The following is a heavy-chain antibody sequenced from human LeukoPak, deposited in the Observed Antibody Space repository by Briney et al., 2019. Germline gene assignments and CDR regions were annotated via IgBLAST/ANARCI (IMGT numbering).Heavy chain of an antibody. CDR2: IFHNGNT. CDR3: ARIEDVTRGYNHAYYFDY. J-gene: IGHJ4*02. CDR1: GYSISSDYY. Sequence: TSETLSLTCTVSGYSISSDYYWGWIRQPPGKGLEWIGNIFHNGNTYYNPSLKSRVTMSIDTSKEQFSLKLRTATAADTAVYYCARIEDVTRGYNHAYYFDYWGQGTLVTVSS. D-gene: IGHD5-18*01. V-gene: IGHV4-38-2*02.